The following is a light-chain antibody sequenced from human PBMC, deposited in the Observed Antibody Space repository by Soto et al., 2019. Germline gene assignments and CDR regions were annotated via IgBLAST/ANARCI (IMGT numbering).Light chain of an antibody. CDR3: QQYDSYPLT. CDR1: QSINRW. V-gene: IGKV1-5*02. J-gene: IGKJ4*01. CDR2: DAS. Sequence: DIQMTQSPSTLSASVGDRVTIICRASQSINRWLAWYQQTPGKAPKLLIHDASSLESGVPLRFSGTGAGTDFNLTISSLQSDDFATYYCQQYDSYPLTFGGGTKVEIK.